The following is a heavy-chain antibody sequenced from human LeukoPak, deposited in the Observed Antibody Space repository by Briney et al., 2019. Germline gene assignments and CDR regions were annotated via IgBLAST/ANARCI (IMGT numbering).Heavy chain of an antibody. J-gene: IGHJ6*03. Sequence: NPGGSLRLSCAASGFTFSSYSMNWVRQAPGKGLEWVSSISSSSSYIYYADSMKGRFTISRDNAKNSLYLQMNSLRAEDTAVYYCARVCRSSSSGYYYYYMDVWGKGTTVTVSS. CDR3: ARVCRSSSSGYYYYYMDV. V-gene: IGHV3-21*01. D-gene: IGHD6-6*01. CDR1: GFTFSSYS. CDR2: ISSSSSYI.